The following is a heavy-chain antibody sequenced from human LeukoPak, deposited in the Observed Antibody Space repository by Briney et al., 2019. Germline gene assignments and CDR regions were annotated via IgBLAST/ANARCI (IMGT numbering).Heavy chain of an antibody. D-gene: IGHD3-10*01. V-gene: IGHV4-38-2*01. CDR2: IYHSGST. J-gene: IGHJ6*03. CDR3: ARRRGHYYGSGSYNASYYYYYMDV. CDR1: GYSISSGYY. Sequence: SETLSLTCAVSGYSISSGYYWGWIRQPPGNGLEWIGSIYHSGSTYYNPSLKSRVTISVDTSKNQFSLKLSSVTAADTAVYYCARRRGHYYGSGSYNASYYYYYMDVWGKGTTVTVSS.